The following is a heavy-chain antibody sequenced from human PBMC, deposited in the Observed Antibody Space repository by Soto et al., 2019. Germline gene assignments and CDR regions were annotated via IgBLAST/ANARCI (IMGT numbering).Heavy chain of an antibody. D-gene: IGHD6-19*01. CDR1: GYTLTELS. J-gene: IGHJ3*02. Sequence: ASVKVSCKVSGYTLTELSMHWVRQAPGKGLEWMGGFDSEDGETIYAQKFQGRVTITADESTSTAYMELSSLRSEDTAVYYCASVYSRGGAAFDIWGQGTMVPVS. CDR2: FDSEDGET. CDR3: ASVYSRGGAAFDI. V-gene: IGHV1-24*01.